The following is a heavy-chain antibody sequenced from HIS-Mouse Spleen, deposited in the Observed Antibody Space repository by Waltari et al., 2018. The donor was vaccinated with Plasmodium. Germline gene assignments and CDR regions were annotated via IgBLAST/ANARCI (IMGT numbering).Heavy chain of an antibody. D-gene: IGHD2-15*01. J-gene: IGHJ4*02. CDR3: ARGQRIYYFDY. CDR2: TYYRSKWYN. Sequence: QVQLQQSGPGLVKPSQTLLLTCPISGDSLSRNRAAWHWIRQSPSRGLEWLGRTYYRSKWYNDYAVSVKSRITINPDTSKNQFSLQLNSVTPEDTAVYYCARGQRIYYFDYWGQGTLVTVSS. V-gene: IGHV6-1*01. CDR1: GDSLSRNRAA.